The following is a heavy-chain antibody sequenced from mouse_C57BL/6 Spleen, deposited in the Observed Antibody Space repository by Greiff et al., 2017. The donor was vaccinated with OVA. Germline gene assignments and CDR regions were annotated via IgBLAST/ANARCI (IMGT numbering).Heavy chain of an antibody. V-gene: IGHV5-6*01. CDR3: ARPPNGFAY. J-gene: IGHJ3*01. CDR1: GFTFSSYG. CDR2: ISSGGSYT. Sequence: EVKVVESGGDLVKPGGSLKLSCAASGFTFSSYGMSWVRQTPDKRLEWVATISSGGSYTYYPDSVKGRFTISRDNAKNTLYLQMSSLKSEDTAMYYCARPPNGFAYWGQGTLVTVSA.